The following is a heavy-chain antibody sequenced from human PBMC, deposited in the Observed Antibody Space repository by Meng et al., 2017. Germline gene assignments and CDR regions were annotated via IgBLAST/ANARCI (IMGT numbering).Heavy chain of an antibody. CDR1: GFTVSSNY. J-gene: IGHJ4*02. D-gene: IGHD6-19*01. CDR3: SYGSITVAGTPFDY. Sequence: SLKISCAASGFTVSSNYMSWLRQAPGKGLGWVSVIYSGGSTYYADSVKGRFTISRDNSKNTLYLQMNRLRAEDTAVYYCSYGSITVAGTPFDYWGQGTLVTVSS. V-gene: IGHV3-53*01. CDR2: IYSGGST.